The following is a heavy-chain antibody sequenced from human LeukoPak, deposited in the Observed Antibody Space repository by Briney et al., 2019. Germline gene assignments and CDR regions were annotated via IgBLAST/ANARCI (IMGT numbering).Heavy chain of an antibody. V-gene: IGHV3-53*01. CDR1: GFTVSSSY. Sequence: GGSLRLSCAASGFTVSSSYMGWVRQAPGQGLEWISVIYSGGSTYYADSVNGRFRISRDNSKNTVYLQMNILRTEDTAMYYCARVDNSGESDFDSWGQGTLVTVSS. CDR3: ARVDNSGESDFDS. J-gene: IGHJ4*02. D-gene: IGHD2-2*03. CDR2: IYSGGST.